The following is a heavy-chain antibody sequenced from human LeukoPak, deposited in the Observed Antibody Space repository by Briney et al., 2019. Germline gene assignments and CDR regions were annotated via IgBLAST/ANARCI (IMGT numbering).Heavy chain of an antibody. CDR2: ISGSGGIT. J-gene: IGHJ6*02. CDR1: GFTFSNYA. CDR3: ARLTSGNGLDV. V-gene: IGHV3-23*01. Sequence: PGGSLRLSCAAAGFTFSNYAMSWVRQAPGKGLEWVSAISGSGGITYYADSVKGRFTISRDNSKNTLYLQMNSLRAEGTAVYYCARLTSGNGLDVWGRGTTVTVS. D-gene: IGHD3-3*01.